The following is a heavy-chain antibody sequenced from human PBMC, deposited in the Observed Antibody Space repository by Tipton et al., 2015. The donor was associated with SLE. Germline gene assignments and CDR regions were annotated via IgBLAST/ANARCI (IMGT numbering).Heavy chain of an antibody. CDR2: ISYDGSNK. CDR1: GFTFSSYA. Sequence: SLRLSCAASGFTFSSYAMHWVRQAPGKGLEWVAVISYDGSNKYYADSVKGRFTISRDLSKNTPYLQMNSLRAEDTAVYYCARDFAEWGYTYGYHDYWGQGTLVTVSS. V-gene: IGHV3-30*04. CDR3: ARDFAEWGYTYGYHDY. D-gene: IGHD5-18*01. J-gene: IGHJ4*02.